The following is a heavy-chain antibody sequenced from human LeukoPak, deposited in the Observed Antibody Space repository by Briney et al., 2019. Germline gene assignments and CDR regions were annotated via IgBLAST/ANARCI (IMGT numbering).Heavy chain of an antibody. D-gene: IGHD6-13*01. V-gene: IGHV3-30*18. Sequence: QPGGSLRLSCAASGFTFSSYGMHWVRQAPGKGLEWVAVISYDGSNKYYADSVKGRFTISRDNSKNTLYLQMNSLRAEDTAVYYCAKDSSSWYQMGRSYYFDYWGQGILVTVSS. CDR3: AKDSSSWYQMGRSYYFDY. CDR1: GFTFSSYG. CDR2: ISYDGSNK. J-gene: IGHJ4*02.